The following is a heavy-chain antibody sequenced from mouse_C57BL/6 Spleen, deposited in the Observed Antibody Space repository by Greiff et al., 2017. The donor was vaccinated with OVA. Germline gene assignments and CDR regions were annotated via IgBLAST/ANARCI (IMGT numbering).Heavy chain of an antibody. Sequence: VQRVESGPELVKPVASVKISCKASGYAFSSSWMNWVKQRPGKGLEWIGRIYPGDGDPTYNGKFKGKATLTADKSSSTAYMQLSSLTSDDSAVYFCARYGGDYAMDYWGQGTSVTVSS. CDR1: GYAFSSSW. CDR3: ARYGGDYAMDY. CDR2: IYPGDGDP. D-gene: IGHD1-1*01. J-gene: IGHJ4*01. V-gene: IGHV1-82*01.